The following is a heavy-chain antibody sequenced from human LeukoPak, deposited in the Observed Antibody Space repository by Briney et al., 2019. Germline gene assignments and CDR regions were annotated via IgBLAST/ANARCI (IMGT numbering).Heavy chain of an antibody. V-gene: IGHV1-24*01. CDR1: GYTLTELS. CDR3: ATRLGYCSSTSCQYPD. CDR2: FDPEDGEA. D-gene: IGHD2-2*01. Sequence: ASVKVSCKVSGYTLTELSMHWVRQAPGKGLEWMGGFDPEDGEAIYAQKFQGRVTMTGDTSTDTAYMELSSLRSEDTAVYYCATRLGYCSSTSCQYPDWGQGTLVTVSS. J-gene: IGHJ4*02.